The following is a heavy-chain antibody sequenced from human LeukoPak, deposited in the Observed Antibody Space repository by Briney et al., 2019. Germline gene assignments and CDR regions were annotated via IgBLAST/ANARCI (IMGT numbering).Heavy chain of an antibody. Sequence: SETLSLTCTVSGGSISSGDYYWSWIRQPPGRGLEWIGYIYYSGSTYYNPSLKSRVTISVDTSKNQFSLKLSSVTAADTAVYYCARLSGSYYPDYWGQGTLVTVSS. V-gene: IGHV4-30-4*08. CDR1: GGSISSGDYY. J-gene: IGHJ4*02. D-gene: IGHD1-26*01. CDR2: IYYSGST. CDR3: ARLSGSYYPDY.